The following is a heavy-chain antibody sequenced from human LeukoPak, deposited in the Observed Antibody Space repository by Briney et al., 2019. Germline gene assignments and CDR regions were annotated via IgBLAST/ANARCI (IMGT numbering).Heavy chain of an antibody. CDR2: IYYSGST. D-gene: IGHD3-3*01. J-gene: IGHJ6*02. CDR1: GGSFSGYY. Sequence: ASETLSLTCAVYGGSFSGYYWSWIRQPPGKGLEWIGYIYYSGSTNYNPSLKSRVTISVDTSKNQFSLKLSSVTAADTAVYYCARENYDAQTPGDSYYGMDVWGQGTTVTVSS. CDR3: ARENYDAQTPGDSYYGMDV. V-gene: IGHV4-59*01.